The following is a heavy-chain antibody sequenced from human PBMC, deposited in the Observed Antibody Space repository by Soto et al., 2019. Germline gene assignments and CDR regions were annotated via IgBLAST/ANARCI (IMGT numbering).Heavy chain of an antibody. CDR1: GFTFSTYA. J-gene: IGHJ4*02. D-gene: IGHD3-3*01. V-gene: IGHV3-23*01. CDR3: AKDLLGGYYSAPFDY. Sequence: GGSLRLSCAASGFTFSTYAMSWVRQAPGKGLECVAAISGSGGTTYYADSVKGRFTISRDNSKNTLYLQIYSLRAEDTALYYCAKDLLGGYYSAPFDYWGQGTLVTVSS. CDR2: ISGSGGTT.